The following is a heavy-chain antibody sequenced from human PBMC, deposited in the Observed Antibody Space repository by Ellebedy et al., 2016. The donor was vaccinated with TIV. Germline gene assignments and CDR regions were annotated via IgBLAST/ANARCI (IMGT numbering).Heavy chain of an antibody. CDR3: ARDEGRVAGRYYGMDV. Sequence: ASVKVSXKASGYTFTGYYMHWVRQAPGQGLEWMGWINPNSGGTNYAQKFQGRVTMTRDTSISTAYMELSRLRSDDTAVYYCARDEGRVAGRYYGMDVWGQGTTVTVSS. CDR1: GYTFTGYY. CDR2: INPNSGGT. D-gene: IGHD6-19*01. J-gene: IGHJ6*02. V-gene: IGHV1-2*02.